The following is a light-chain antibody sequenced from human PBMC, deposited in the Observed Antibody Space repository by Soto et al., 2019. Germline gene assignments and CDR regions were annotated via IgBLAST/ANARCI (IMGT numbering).Light chain of an antibody. J-gene: IGKJ3*01. V-gene: IGKV3D-20*02. CDR1: QSVSNNY. CDR3: QQYNNWPLT. CDR2: GAS. Sequence: EIVLTQSPGTPSLSPGERATLSCRASQSVSNNYLAWYQQKPGQAPRLLIYGASNRATGTPDRFSGSGSGTDFTLTISRLEPEDFAVYWCQQYNNWPLTFGPGTKVDIK.